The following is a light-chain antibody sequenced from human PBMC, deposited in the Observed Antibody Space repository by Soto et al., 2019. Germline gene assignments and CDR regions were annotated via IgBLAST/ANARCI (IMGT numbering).Light chain of an antibody. CDR3: QQYDNWPLT. CDR2: GAS. V-gene: IGKV3-15*01. Sequence: EIVMTQSPATLSVSPGERATLSCRASQSVSSNLAWYQQKPGQAPRFLIYGASTRATGIPARFSGSGSGTEFPLTISSLQSEDFAVYYCQQYDNWPLTFGGGTKVDIK. CDR1: QSVSSN. J-gene: IGKJ4*01.